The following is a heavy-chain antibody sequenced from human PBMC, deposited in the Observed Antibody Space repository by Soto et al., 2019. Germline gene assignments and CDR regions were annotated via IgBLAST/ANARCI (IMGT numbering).Heavy chain of an antibody. V-gene: IGHV4-59*01. J-gene: IGHJ5*02. CDR1: GGSISSYY. CDR3: ARDGAARGNWFDP. CDR2: IYYSGST. D-gene: IGHD6-6*01. Sequence: SETLSLTCTVSGGSISSYYWSWIRQPPGKGLEWIGYIYYSGSTNYNPSLKSRVTISVDTSKNQFSLKLSSVTAADTAVYYCARDGAARGNWFDPWGQGTLVTVSS.